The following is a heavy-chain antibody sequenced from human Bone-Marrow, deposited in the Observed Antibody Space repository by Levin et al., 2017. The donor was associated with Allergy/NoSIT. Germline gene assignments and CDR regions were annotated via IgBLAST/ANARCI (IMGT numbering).Heavy chain of an antibody. J-gene: IGHJ5*02. CDR1: GFTFSDAW. V-gene: IGHV3-15*01. CDR2: IKGQPDGETT. CDR3: TKLRWFQNWFDP. D-gene: IGHD4-23*01. Sequence: PGGSLRLSCVASGFTFSDAWMSWVRQAPGKGLEWVGRIKGQPDGETTDYAAPVKGRFTISRDDSKNTLFLHMNSLKIEDTAVYYCTKLRWFQNWFDPWGQGTLVTVSS.